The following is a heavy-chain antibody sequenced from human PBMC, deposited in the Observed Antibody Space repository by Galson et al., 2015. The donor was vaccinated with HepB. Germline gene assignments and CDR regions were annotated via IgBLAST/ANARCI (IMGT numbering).Heavy chain of an antibody. CDR3: AISFWSGITSFGVVIPNWFDP. Sequence: TLSLTCTVSGGSISSGGYYWSWIRQNPGKGLEWIGYIYYSGSTYYNPSLKSRVTISVDTSKNKFSLKLSSVTAADTAVYYCAISFWSGITSFGVVIPNWFDPWGQGTLVTVSS. CDR1: GGSISSGGYY. J-gene: IGHJ5*02. CDR2: IYYSGST. D-gene: IGHD3-3*01. V-gene: IGHV4-31*03.